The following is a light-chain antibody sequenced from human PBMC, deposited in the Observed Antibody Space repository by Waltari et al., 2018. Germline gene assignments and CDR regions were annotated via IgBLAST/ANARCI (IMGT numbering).Light chain of an antibody. CDR1: RSVLYSSNNKNY. CDR2: WAS. J-gene: IGKJ2*01. V-gene: IGKV4-1*01. CDR3: QQYYSIPQT. Sequence: DIVMTQSPDSLTVSLVERATINCKSSRSVLYSSNNKNYLAWYQQKPGQPPKLLIFWASTRESGVPDRFSGSGSGTDFTLTISSLQAEDVAVYYCQQYYSIPQTFGQGTKLEIK.